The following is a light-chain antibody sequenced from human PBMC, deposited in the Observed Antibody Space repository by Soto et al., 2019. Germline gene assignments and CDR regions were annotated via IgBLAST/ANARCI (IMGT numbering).Light chain of an antibody. CDR3: CSHTGSSAPVV. Sequence: QSALTQPASVSGSPGQSITISCTGTSNDIGNYNLVSWYQQHPGKAPKLMIYEGTKRPSGVSNRFSGSRSGNTASLTIFGLQAEDEADYYCCSHTGSSAPVVFGGGTQLTVL. CDR1: SNDIGNYNL. V-gene: IGLV2-23*01. CDR2: EGT. J-gene: IGLJ2*01.